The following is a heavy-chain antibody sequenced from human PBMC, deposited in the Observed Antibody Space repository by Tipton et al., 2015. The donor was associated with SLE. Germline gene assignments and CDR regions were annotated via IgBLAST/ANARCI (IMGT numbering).Heavy chain of an antibody. CDR1: GGSISGYH. V-gene: IGHV4-59*08. D-gene: IGHD2-15*01. J-gene: IGHJ6*02. CDR3: ARHVGVAYYYAMDV. CDR2: ISYTETT. Sequence: TLSLTCTVSGGSISGYHWSWLRQPPGKGLGWVGYISYTETTKYNPSLESRVIISVDTSKNPFSLRLSSVTAADTAMYYCARHVGVAYYYAMDVWGQGTTVVISS.